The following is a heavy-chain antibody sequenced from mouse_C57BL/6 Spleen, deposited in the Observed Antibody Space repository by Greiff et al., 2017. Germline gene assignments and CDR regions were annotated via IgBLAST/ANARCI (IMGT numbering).Heavy chain of an antibody. CDR1: GYTFTSYD. D-gene: IGHD2-1*01. V-gene: IGHV1-85*01. CDR3: ARSKEIYYGNYFCY. J-gene: IGHJ2*01. CDR2: IYPRDGST. Sequence: QVQLQQSGPELVKPGASVKLSCKASGYTFTSYDINWVKQRPGQGLEWIGWIYPRDGSTKYNEKFKGKATLTVDTSSRTAYMELHSLTSEDSAVYFCARSKEIYYGNYFCYWGQGTTLTVSS.